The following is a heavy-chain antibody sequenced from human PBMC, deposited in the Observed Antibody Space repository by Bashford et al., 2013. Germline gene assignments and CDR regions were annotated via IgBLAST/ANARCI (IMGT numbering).Heavy chain of an antibody. V-gene: IGHV1-2*04. CDR2: INPNSGGT. CDR1: GYTFTGYY. D-gene: IGHD2-2*01. Sequence: ASVKVSCKASGYTFTGYYMHWVRQAPGQGLEWMGWINPNSGGTNYAQKFQGWVTMTRDTSISTAYMELSRLRSDDTAVYYCARGDSPYCSSTSCYPADYYYYGMDVWGQGTTVTVSS. CDR3: ARGDSPYCSSTSCYPADYYYYGMDV. J-gene: IGHJ6*02.